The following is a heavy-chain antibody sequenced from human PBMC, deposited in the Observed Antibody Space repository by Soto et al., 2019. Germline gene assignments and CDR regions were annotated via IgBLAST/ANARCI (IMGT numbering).Heavy chain of an antibody. J-gene: IGHJ4*02. V-gene: IGHV3-7*01. D-gene: IGHD2-2*01. CDR3: ARVPKSTSWNYFDY. Sequence: PGGSLRLSCAASGFTFSSYWTSWVRQAPGKGLEWVANIKQDGSEKYYVDSVKGRFTISRDNAKNSLYLQMNSLRAEDTAVYYCARVPKSTSWNYFDYWGQGTLVTVSS. CDR2: IKQDGSEK. CDR1: GFTFSSYW.